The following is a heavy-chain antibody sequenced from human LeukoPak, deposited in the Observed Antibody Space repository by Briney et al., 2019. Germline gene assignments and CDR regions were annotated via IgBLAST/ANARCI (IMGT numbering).Heavy chain of an antibody. CDR2: VSYDGSSK. CDR1: GFTFGSYA. Sequence: HPGGSLRLSCAASGFTFGSYAMHWVRQAPGKGLEWVAVVSYDGSSKYYADSVQGRFTISRDNSKNTLDLQTNGLRAEDTAVYYCARGTGGSCYTPVDYWGQGTLVTVSS. D-gene: IGHD2-15*01. CDR3: ARGTGGSCYTPVDY. J-gene: IGHJ4*02. V-gene: IGHV3-30-3*01.